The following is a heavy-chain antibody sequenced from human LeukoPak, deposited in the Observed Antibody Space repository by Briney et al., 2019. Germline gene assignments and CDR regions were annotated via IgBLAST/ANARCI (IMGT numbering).Heavy chain of an antibody. CDR3: ARDRYYDFWSGYWVFDP. Sequence: PSETLSLTCTVSGGSISSSSYYWGWIRQPPGKGLEWIGSIYYSGSTYYNPSLKSRVTISVDTSKNQFSLKLSSVTAADTAVYYCARDRYYDFWSGYWVFDPWGQGTLVTVSS. J-gene: IGHJ5*02. CDR2: IYYSGST. V-gene: IGHV4-39*02. D-gene: IGHD3-3*01. CDR1: GGSISSSSYY.